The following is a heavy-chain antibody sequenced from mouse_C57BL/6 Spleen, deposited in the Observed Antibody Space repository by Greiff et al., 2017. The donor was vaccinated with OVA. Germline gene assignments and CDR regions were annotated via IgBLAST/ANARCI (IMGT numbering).Heavy chain of an antibody. CDR1: GYTFTSYW. CDR2: IYPGSGST. Sequence: VQLQQPGAELVKPGASVKMSCKASGYTFTSYWITWVKQRPGQGLEWIGDIYPGSGSTNYNEKFKSKATLTVDTSSSTAYMQLSSLTSEDSAVYYCARKESHDGYYSFDYWGQGTTLTVSS. CDR3: ARKESHDGYYSFDY. J-gene: IGHJ2*01. D-gene: IGHD2-3*01. V-gene: IGHV1-55*01.